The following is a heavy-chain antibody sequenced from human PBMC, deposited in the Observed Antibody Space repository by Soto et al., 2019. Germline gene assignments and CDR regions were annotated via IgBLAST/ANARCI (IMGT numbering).Heavy chain of an antibody. CDR3: ATHPPYGPLDH. Sequence: PSETLSLTCAVYGGSFSGYYWSWIRQPPGKGLEWIGKINYSENTNYNPSLKSRVTISVDTSKNQFSLRLTSVTAADTAVYYCATHPPYGPLDHWGQGTLVTVSS. CDR1: GGSFSGYY. V-gene: IGHV4-34*01. CDR2: INYSENT. J-gene: IGHJ4*02. D-gene: IGHD4-17*01.